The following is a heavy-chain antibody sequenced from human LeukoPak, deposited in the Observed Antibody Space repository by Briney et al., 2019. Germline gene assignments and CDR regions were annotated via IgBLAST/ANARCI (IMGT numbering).Heavy chain of an antibody. CDR3: ARETRANDY. J-gene: IGHJ4*02. V-gene: IGHV3-30*04. CDR2: ISYDGRNK. CDR1: GFTFSSYA. Sequence: GGSLRLSCAASGFTFSSYAMHWVRQAPGKGLEWVAVISYDGRNKYYADSVKGRFTISRDNSKSTVYLQMNSLRAEDTAVYYCARETRANDYWGQGTLVTVSS.